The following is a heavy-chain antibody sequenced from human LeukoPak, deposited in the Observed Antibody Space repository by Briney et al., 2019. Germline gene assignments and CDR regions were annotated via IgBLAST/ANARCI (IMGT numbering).Heavy chain of an antibody. V-gene: IGHV3-74*01. J-gene: IGHJ5*02. CDR2: INTDGRTT. CDR3: AKAPMTTVIHNWFDP. D-gene: IGHD4-17*01. CDR1: GFTFSSYW. Sequence: PGGSLRLSCAASGFTFSSYWMHWVRQAPGKGLVWVSRINTDGRTTTYADSVKGRFTISRDNAKNTLYLQMNSLRAEDTAVYYCAKAPMTTVIHNWFDPWGQGTLVTVSS.